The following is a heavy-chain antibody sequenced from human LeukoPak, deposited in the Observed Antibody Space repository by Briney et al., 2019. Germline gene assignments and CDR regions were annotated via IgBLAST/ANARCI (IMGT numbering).Heavy chain of an antibody. CDR2: ISSNGGST. J-gene: IGHJ4*02. CDR3: VKMLRQQLVPVYDY. Sequence: GGSLRLSCSASGFTFSSYTMHWVRQAPGNGLEYVSAISSNGGSTNYADSVKGRFTISRDNSKNTLYLQMSSLRPEDTAVYYCVKMLRQQLVPVYDYWGQGSLVTVSS. CDR1: GFTFSSYT. D-gene: IGHD6-13*01. V-gene: IGHV3-64D*09.